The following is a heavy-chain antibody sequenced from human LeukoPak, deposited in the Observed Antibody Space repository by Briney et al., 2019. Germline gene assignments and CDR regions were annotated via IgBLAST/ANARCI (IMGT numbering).Heavy chain of an antibody. J-gene: IGHJ4*02. D-gene: IGHD6-13*01. CDR2: ISSSSSTI. CDR1: GFTFSSYS. Sequence: GGSLRLSCAASGFTFSSYSMNWVRQAPGKGLEWVSHISSSSSTIYYADSVKGRFTISRDNAKNSLYLQMNSLRAEDTAVYYCAKDSSSWSFDYWGQGTLVTVSS. CDR3: AKDSSSWSFDY. V-gene: IGHV3-48*01.